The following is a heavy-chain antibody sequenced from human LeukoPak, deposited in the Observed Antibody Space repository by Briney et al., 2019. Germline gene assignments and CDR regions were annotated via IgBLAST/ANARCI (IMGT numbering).Heavy chain of an antibody. J-gene: IGHJ4*02. CDR1: GGSFTGYH. V-gene: IGHV4-34*01. CDR3: ARGREKEQAGKGFYFVS. D-gene: IGHD3-9*01. Sequence: PPETLSLTCAVYGGSFTGYHWSWIRQPPGKGLEWIGEIHHSGGTTYNPSLKSRVTISVDTSKNQFSLRLSSVTAADTAFYYCARGREKEQAGKGFYFVSGGQGTLVP. CDR2: IHHSGGT.